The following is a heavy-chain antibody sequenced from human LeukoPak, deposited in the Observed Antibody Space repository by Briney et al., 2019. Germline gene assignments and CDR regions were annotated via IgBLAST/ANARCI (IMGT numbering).Heavy chain of an antibody. J-gene: IGHJ2*01. Sequence: GGSLRLSCAASGFTFDDYAMHGVRQAPGKGLEGVSRISGDGITTYYADSVKGRFTISRDNSKTSLYLQMNSLRTEDTALYYCAKDDGTTAFWYFDLWGRGTLVTVSS. CDR2: ISGDGITT. CDR3: AKDDGTTAFWYFDL. D-gene: IGHD1-7*01. CDR1: GFTFDDYA. V-gene: IGHV3-43*02.